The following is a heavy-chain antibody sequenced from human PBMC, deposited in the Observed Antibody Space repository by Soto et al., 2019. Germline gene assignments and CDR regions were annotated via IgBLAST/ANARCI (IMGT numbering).Heavy chain of an antibody. J-gene: IGHJ6*02. V-gene: IGHV1-3*01. Sequence: GASVKVSCKASGYTFTSYAMHWVRQAPGQRLEWMGWINAGNGNTKYSQKFQGRVTITRDTSASTAYMELRSLRSDDTAVYYCARAYGYYYGMDVWGQGTTVTVSS. CDR1: GYTFTSYA. CDR3: ARAYGYYYGMDV. CDR2: INAGNGNT. D-gene: IGHD4-17*01.